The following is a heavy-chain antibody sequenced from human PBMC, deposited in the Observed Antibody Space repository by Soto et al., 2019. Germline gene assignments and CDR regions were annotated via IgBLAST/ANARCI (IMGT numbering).Heavy chain of an antibody. CDR1: GFTFSSHA. CDR2: ISGSGGST. V-gene: IGHV3-23*01. J-gene: IGHJ6*03. D-gene: IGHD5-12*01. Sequence: EVQLLESGGGLVQPGGSLRVSCAASGFTFSSHAMSWVRQAPGKGLEWVSGISGSGGSTYYADSVKGRFTISRDNSKNTLFLQMNSLRVEDTAIYYCAKTYRVATMGHPYYMDVWGKGTTVTVSS. CDR3: AKTYRVATMGHPYYMDV.